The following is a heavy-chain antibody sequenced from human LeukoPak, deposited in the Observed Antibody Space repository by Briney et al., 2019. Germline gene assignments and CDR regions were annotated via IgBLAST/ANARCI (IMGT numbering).Heavy chain of an antibody. CDR2: ISGAGDNP. D-gene: IGHD3-16*01. V-gene: IGHV3-23*01. CDR1: GYTFSSHG. Sequence: GGSLRLSCAASGYTFSSHGLTWVRQAPGKGLEWVSTISGAGDNPYYAGTVKGRFTISRDNSKNTLYLQMHSLRAEDTAIYYCAKVSVCYGCYLDYWGQGTLVTVS. CDR3: AKVSVCYGCYLDY. J-gene: IGHJ4*02.